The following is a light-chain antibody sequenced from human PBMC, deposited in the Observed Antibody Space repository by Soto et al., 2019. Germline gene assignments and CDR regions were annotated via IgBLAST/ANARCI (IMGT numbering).Light chain of an antibody. Sequence: LPNPPSVSVAPGQRAMVTCGGNNIEIKSVHWYQQKPGQAPVLVVYDDGDRTTGIPERFSGSKSGNTATLTTSRVEAGDEADYYCQVWDTTNHVILGGGTQLAVL. J-gene: IGLJ2*01. CDR3: QVWDTTNHVI. CDR2: DDG. V-gene: IGLV3-21*02. CDR1: NIEIKS.